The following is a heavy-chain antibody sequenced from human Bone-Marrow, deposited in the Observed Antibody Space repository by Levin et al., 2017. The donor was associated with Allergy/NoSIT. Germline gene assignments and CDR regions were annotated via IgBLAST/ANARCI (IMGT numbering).Heavy chain of an antibody. CDR3: ARVGCSSTSCYTGAYYFDY. V-gene: IGHV3-33*01. CDR1: GFTFSSYG. D-gene: IGHD2-2*02. Sequence: GGSLRLSCAASGFTFSSYGMHWVRQAPGKGLEWVAVIWYDGSNKYYADSVKGRFTISRDNSKNTLYLQMNSLRAEDTAVYYCARVGCSSTSCYTGAYYFDYWGQGTLVTVSS. CDR2: IWYDGSNK. J-gene: IGHJ4*02.